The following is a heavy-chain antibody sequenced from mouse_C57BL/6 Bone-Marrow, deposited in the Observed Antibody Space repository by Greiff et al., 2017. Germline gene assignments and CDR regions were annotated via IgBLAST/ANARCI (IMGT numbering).Heavy chain of an antibody. Sequence: QVQLQQSGAELARPGASVKLSCKASGYTFTSYGISWVKQRTGQGLEWIGEIYPRSGNTYYNEKFTGKATLTADKSSSTAYMELRSLTSEDSAVDFCAREGVTTVVFDYWGQGTTLTVSS. CDR3: AREGVTTVVFDY. V-gene: IGHV1-81*01. CDR2: IYPRSGNT. D-gene: IGHD1-1*01. J-gene: IGHJ2*01. CDR1: GYTFTSYG.